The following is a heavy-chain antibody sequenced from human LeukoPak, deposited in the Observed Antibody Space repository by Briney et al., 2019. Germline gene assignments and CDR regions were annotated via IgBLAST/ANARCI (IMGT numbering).Heavy chain of an antibody. CDR3: ARRVIFEPGQYRNWFDP. J-gene: IGHJ5*02. CDR2: INHSGST. CDR1: GGSFSGYY. V-gene: IGHV4-34*01. D-gene: IGHD3-22*01. Sequence: KTSETLSLTCAVYGGSFSGYYWSWIRQPPGKGLEWIGEINHSGSTNYNPSLKSRVTISVDTSKNQFSLKLSSVTAADTAVYYCARRVIFEPGQYRNWFDPWGQGTLVTVSS.